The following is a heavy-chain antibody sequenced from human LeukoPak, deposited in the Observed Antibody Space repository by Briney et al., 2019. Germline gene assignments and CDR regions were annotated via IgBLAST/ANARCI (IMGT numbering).Heavy chain of an antibody. CDR2: INPNSGGT. Sequence: GASVRVSCTASGYTFTGYYMHWVRQAPGQGLEWMGWINPNSGGTNYAQTFQGRVTMTRDTSNSTAYMELSRLRSDDTAVYYCARDLYAFDIWGQGTMVTVSS. CDR3: ARDLYAFDI. CDR1: GYTFTGYY. J-gene: IGHJ3*02. V-gene: IGHV1-2*02.